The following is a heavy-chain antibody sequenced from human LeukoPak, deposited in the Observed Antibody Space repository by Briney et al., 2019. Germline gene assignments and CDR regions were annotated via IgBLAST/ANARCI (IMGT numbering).Heavy chain of an antibody. Sequence: GGSLRLSCAASGFTFSSYGMHWVRQAPGKGLEWVAVISYDGSNKYYADSVKGRFTISRDNSKNTLYLQMNSLRAEDTAVYYCAKSPTVTTGEFDYWGQGTLVTVSS. CDR3: AKSPTVTTGEFDY. CDR2: ISYDGSNK. V-gene: IGHV3-30*18. J-gene: IGHJ4*02. CDR1: GFTFSSYG. D-gene: IGHD4-17*01.